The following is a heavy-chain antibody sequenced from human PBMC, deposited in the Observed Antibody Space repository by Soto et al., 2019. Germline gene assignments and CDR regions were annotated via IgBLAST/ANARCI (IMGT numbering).Heavy chain of an antibody. J-gene: IGHJ4*02. CDR2: TSFDGNHK. CDR3: ARGDHYIFRAGHDTLAGLDS. D-gene: IGHD3-3*02. V-gene: IGHV3-30-3*01. Sequence: QLYLVESGGGVVQPGRSLRLSCAASGFTFSDYAMNWVRQAPGKGLEWVAVTSFDGNHKYYADSVKGRFTISKDNSKNTLHRQMNSLRGEDSAVYYCARGDHYIFRAGHDTLAGLDSWGQGTLVTVSS. CDR1: GFTFSDYA.